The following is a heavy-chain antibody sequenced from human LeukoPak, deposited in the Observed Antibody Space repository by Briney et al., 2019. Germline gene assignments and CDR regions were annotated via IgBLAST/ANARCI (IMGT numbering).Heavy chain of an antibody. V-gene: IGHV3-43*02. Sequence: TGGSLTLSCAASGFTFDNYAIHWVRQAPGKGLEWVSLISGDGGSTYYADSMKGRFTISRDNSKNSLYLQMSSLRTEDTALYYCARDSQEFFQHWGQGTLVTVSS. CDR3: ARDSQEFFQH. CDR1: GFTFDNYA. CDR2: ISGDGGST. J-gene: IGHJ1*01.